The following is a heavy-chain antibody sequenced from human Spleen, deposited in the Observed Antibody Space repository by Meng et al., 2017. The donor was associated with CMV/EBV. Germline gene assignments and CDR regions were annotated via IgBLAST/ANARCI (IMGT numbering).Heavy chain of an antibody. CDR3: ARDSTTRIVGATIYY. CDR1: GFTFRSYW. CDR2: ISNNGGST. D-gene: IGHD1-26*01. V-gene: IGHV3-64*02. J-gene: IGHJ4*02. Sequence: GESLKISCAASGFTFRSYWMSWVRQAPGKGLEYVSAISNNGGSTYYADSVKGRFTISRDNSKNTLYLQMGSLRAEDMAVYYCARDSTTRIVGATIYYWGQGTLVTVSS.